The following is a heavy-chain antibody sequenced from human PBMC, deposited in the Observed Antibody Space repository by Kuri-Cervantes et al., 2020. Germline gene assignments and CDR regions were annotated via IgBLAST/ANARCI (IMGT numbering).Heavy chain of an antibody. CDR3: ARGPYYCSGGSCFNWFDP. J-gene: IGHJ5*02. V-gene: IGHV4-59*10. CDR1: GGSFSGYY. CDR2: IDISGST. D-gene: IGHD2-15*01. Sequence: SQTLSLTCAVYGGSFSGYYWSWIRQPAGKGLEWIGRIDISGSTDYNPSLKSRVTISVDTSKNQFSLTLSSVTAADTAMYYCARGPYYCSGGSCFNWFDPWGQGTLVTVSS.